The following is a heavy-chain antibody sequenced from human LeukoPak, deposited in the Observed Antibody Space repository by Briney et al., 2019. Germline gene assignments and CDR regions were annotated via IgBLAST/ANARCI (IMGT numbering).Heavy chain of an antibody. J-gene: IGHJ5*02. Sequence: GESLKISCKGSGYSFTSYWIGWVRQMPGKGLEWMGIIYPGDSDTRYSPSFQGQVTISADKSISTAYLQWSSLKASDTAMYYCARLQASRHNRESWFDPWGQGTLVTVSS. CDR3: ARLQASRHNRESWFDP. D-gene: IGHD1-1*01. V-gene: IGHV5-51*01. CDR2: IYPGDSDT. CDR1: GYSFTSYW.